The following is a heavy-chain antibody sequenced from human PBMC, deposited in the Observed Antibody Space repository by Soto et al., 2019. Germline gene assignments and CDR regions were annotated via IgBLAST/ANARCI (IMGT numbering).Heavy chain of an antibody. V-gene: IGHV4-39*01. CDR1: GGSISSSSYY. CDR2: IYYSGST. CDR3: AKPRFGDNYYYGMDV. D-gene: IGHD3-10*02. Sequence: SQTLSLTSTVSGGSISSSSYYWGWIRQPPGKGLEWIGSIYYSGSTYYNPSLKSRVTISVDTSKNQFSLKLSSVTAADTAVYYCAKPRFGDNYYYGMDVWGQGTTVTVSS. J-gene: IGHJ6*02.